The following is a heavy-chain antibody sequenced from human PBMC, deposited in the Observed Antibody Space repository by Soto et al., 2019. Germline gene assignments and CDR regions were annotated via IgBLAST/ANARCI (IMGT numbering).Heavy chain of an antibody. Sequence: PSETLSLTCTVSGGSISSSSYYWGWIRQPPGKGLEWIGSIYYSGSTYYNPSLESRVTISVDTSKNQFSLKLSSVTAADTAVYYCARQLAAAGTARDWFDPWGQGTLVTVSS. J-gene: IGHJ5*02. CDR3: ARQLAAAGTARDWFDP. D-gene: IGHD6-13*01. CDR1: GGSISSSSYY. V-gene: IGHV4-39*01. CDR2: IYYSGST.